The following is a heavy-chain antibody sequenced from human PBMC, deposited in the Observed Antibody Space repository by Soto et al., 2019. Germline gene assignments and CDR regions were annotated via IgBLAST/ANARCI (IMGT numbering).Heavy chain of an antibody. CDR3: ARVAAQLAGYYYYYMDV. D-gene: IGHD2-15*01. CDR2: IYYSGST. J-gene: IGHJ6*03. V-gene: IGHV4-59*08. Sequence: SETLSLTCTVSGGSISSYYWSWIRQPPGKGLEWIGYIYYSGSTNYNPSLKSRVTISVDTSKNQFSLKLSSVTAADTAVYYCARVAAQLAGYYYYYMDVWGKGTTVTVS. CDR1: GGSISSYY.